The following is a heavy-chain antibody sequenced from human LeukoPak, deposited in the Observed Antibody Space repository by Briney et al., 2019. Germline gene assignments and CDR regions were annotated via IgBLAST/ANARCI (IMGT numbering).Heavy chain of an antibody. V-gene: IGHV3-23*01. CDR2: ISSSGHST. CDR1: GFTFSTYA. D-gene: IGHD2-8*01. J-gene: IGHJ4*02. CDR3: ANEGPNFDY. Sequence: GGSLRLSCAASGFTFSTYAMSWVRQAPGKGLEWVSVISSSGHSTHYADSVKGRFTISRDNSRNTVYLQMNSLRAEDTAVYYCANEGPNFDYWGQGTLVTVSS.